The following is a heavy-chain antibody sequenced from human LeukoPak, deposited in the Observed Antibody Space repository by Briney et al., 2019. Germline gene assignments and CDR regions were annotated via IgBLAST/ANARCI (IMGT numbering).Heavy chain of an antibody. Sequence: ASVKVSCKASGYAFTNYGVGWLRLAPGQRLQWLGWISTFNGNTNYAQIVQDRVTMTTDTSTNTAYLELRSLRSDDTAVYYCARRHLIGNGYFDHWGQGTLVTVSS. D-gene: IGHD1-1*01. CDR3: ARRHLIGNGYFDH. V-gene: IGHV1-18*01. CDR1: GYAFTNYG. J-gene: IGHJ4*02. CDR2: ISTFNGNT.